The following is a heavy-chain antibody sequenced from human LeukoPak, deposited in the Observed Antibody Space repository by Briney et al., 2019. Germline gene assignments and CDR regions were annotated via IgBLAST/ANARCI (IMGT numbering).Heavy chain of an antibody. V-gene: IGHV1-69*13. CDR3: ASGTVASMDI. CDR1: GYAFTNYG. Sequence: GASVKVSCKASGYAFTNYGITWVRQAPGQGLEWMGGIIPIFATTNYAQKFQGRVTITADESTSTAYMELSSLSSEDTAVYYCASGTVASMDIWGQGTMVTVSS. D-gene: IGHD5-12*01. CDR2: IIPIFATT. J-gene: IGHJ3*02.